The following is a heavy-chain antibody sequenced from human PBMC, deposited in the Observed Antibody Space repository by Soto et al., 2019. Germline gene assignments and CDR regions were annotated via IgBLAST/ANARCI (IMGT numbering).Heavy chain of an antibody. Sequence: ASVQVSCKASGYTFTNYGISWVRQAPGQGLEWMGWISTYNGNTNYAQKFQGRVTITRDTSASTAYMELSSLRSEDTAVYYCARDICSSTSCYAGYYYYGMDVWGQGTTVTVSS. CDR1: GYTFTNYG. J-gene: IGHJ6*02. V-gene: IGHV1-18*01. CDR3: ARDICSSTSCYAGYYYYGMDV. CDR2: ISTYNGNT. D-gene: IGHD2-2*01.